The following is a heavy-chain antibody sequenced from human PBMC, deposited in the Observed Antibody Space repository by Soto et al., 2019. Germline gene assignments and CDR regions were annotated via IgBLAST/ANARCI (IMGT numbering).Heavy chain of an antibody. J-gene: IGHJ4*02. CDR2: ISGSGGST. V-gene: IGHV3-23*01. D-gene: IGHD4-17*01. Sequence: GSLRLSCAASGFTFSSYAMSWVRQAPGKGLEWVSAISGSGGSTYYADSVKGRFTISRDNSKNTLYLQMNSLRAEDTAVYYCAKDLTTVTTTDHGGNYWGQGTLVTVSS. CDR3: AKDLTTVTTTDHGGNY. CDR1: GFTFSSYA.